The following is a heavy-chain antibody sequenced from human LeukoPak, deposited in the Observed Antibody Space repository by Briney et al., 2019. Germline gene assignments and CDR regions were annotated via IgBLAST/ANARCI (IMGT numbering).Heavy chain of an antibody. D-gene: IGHD2-2*01. V-gene: IGHV1-24*01. CDR3: ARGDVVPAAWHDY. J-gene: IGHJ4*02. Sequence: GASVKVSCKVSGYTLTELSMHWVRQAPGKGLEWMGGFDPEDGETIYAQKLQGRVTMTTDTSTSTAYMELRSLRSDDTAVYYCARGDVVPAAWHDYWGQGTLVTVSS. CDR1: GYTLTELS. CDR2: FDPEDGET.